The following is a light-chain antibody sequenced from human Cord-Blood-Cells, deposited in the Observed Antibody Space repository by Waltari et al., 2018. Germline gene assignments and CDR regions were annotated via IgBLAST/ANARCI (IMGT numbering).Light chain of an antibody. Sequence: DIQMTQSPSSLSASVGDRVTITCRASQSISSYLNWYQQKPGKAPKLLIYAASSLQSGVPSRFRGRGSGIDFTLTISSLQPEDFATYYCQQSYSTLKWTFGQGTKVEIK. J-gene: IGKJ1*01. CDR3: QQSYSTLKWT. V-gene: IGKV1-39*01. CDR2: AAS. CDR1: QSISSY.